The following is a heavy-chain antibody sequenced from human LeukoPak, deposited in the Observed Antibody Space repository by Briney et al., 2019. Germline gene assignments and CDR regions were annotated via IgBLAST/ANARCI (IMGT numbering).Heavy chain of an antibody. CDR1: GGSISSSSYY. Sequence: SETLSLTCTVSGGSISSSSYYWGWIRQPPGKGLEWIGSIYYSGSTYYNPSLKSRVTISVDTSKNQFSLKLSSVTAADTAVYYCARVTPPYYDFWSGYLDYWGQGTLVTVSS. CDR3: ARVTPPYYDFWSGYLDY. J-gene: IGHJ4*02. CDR2: IYYSGST. D-gene: IGHD3-3*01. V-gene: IGHV4-39*01.